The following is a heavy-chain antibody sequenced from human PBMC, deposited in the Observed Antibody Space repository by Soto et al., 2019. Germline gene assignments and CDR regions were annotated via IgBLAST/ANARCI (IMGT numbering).Heavy chain of an antibody. CDR3: ARVLQYYYDSSGPYDPNAFDI. CDR2: IIPIFGTA. CDR1: GGTFSSYA. J-gene: IGHJ3*02. D-gene: IGHD3-22*01. V-gene: IGHV1-69*13. Sequence: SVKVSCKASGGTFSSYAISWVRQAPGQGLEWMGGIIPIFGTANYAQKFQGRVTITADESTSTAYMELSSLRSEDTAVYYCARVLQYYYDSSGPYDPNAFDIWGQGTMVTVSS.